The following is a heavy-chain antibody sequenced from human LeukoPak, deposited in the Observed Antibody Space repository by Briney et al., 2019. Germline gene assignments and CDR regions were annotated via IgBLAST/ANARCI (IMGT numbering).Heavy chain of an antibody. J-gene: IGHJ5*02. CDR1: GFTLSSYW. D-gene: IGHD4-17*01. V-gene: IGHV3-7*03. CDR2: IRQDGSEK. Sequence: GSLRLSCAASGFTLSSYWMSWVRQAPGKGLEWVANIRQDGSEKYYVDSVKGRFTISRDNAKNSLYLQMNRLRVEDTAVYYCAKITPGDYARERFNWFDPWGQGTLVTVSS. CDR3: AKITPGDYARERFNWFDP.